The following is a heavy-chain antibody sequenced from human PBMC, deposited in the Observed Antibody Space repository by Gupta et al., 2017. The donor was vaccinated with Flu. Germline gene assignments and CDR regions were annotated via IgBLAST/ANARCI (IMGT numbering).Heavy chain of an antibody. Sequence: EWVSSISSSSSYIYYADSVKGRFTISRDNAKNSLYLQMNSLRAEDTAVYYCARDHSPYCSSTSCYLGRAFDIWGQGTMVTVSS. CDR3: ARDHSPYCSSTSCYLGRAFDI. V-gene: IGHV3-21*01. J-gene: IGHJ3*02. CDR2: ISSSSSYI. D-gene: IGHD2-2*01.